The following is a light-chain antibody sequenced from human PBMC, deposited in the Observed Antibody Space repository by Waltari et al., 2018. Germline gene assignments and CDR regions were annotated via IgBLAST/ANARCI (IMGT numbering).Light chain of an antibody. V-gene: IGLV1-47*01. Sequence: QSVLTQPPSASGTPGQRVTISCSGSSSNIGSNYVYWYQQLPGTAPKLLIYRNNQRPSGVRARFSGSKSGTSASLAISGLRSEDEADYYCAAWDDSLSGPVFGGGTKLTVL. CDR2: RNN. J-gene: IGLJ3*02. CDR3: AAWDDSLSGPV. CDR1: SSNIGSNY.